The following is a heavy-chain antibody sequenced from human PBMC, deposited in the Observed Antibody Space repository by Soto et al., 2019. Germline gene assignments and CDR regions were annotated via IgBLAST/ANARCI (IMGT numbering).Heavy chain of an antibody. CDR1: GGSISSGDYY. V-gene: IGHV4-30-4*01. D-gene: IGHD6-6*01. Sequence: QVQLQESGPGLVKPSQTLSLTCTVSGGSISSGDYYWSWIRQPPGKGLEWIGYIYYSGSTYYNPTHKSXXTXSXXTSNNKFSLKLSSVTAADTAVYYCAREGHSSSSDYWGQGTLVTVSS. J-gene: IGHJ4*02. CDR3: AREGHSSSSDY. CDR2: IYYSGST.